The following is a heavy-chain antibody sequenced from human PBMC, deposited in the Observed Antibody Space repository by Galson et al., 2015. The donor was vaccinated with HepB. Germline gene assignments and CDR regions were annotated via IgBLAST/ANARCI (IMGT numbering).Heavy chain of an antibody. V-gene: IGHV3-23*01. CDR3: AKDIVVVPAATTSH. CDR2: ISGSGGST. Sequence: SLRLSCAASGFTFSSYAMSWVRQAPGKGLEWVSAISGSGGSTYYADSVKGRFTISRDNSKNTLYLQMNSLRAEDTAVYYCAKDIVVVPAATTSHWGQGTLVTVSS. D-gene: IGHD2-2*01. CDR1: GFTFSSYA. J-gene: IGHJ4*02.